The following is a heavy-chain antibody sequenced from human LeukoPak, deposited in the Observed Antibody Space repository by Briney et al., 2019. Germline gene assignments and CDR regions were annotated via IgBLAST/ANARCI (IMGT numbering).Heavy chain of an antibody. CDR1: GFTFSSYS. Sequence: GGSLRLSCAASGFTFSSYSMNWVRQAPGKGLEWVSYISSSSSTIYYADSVKGRFTISRDNAKNSLYLQMNSLRAEDTAVYYCARDLDSSGYSLDYWGQGTLVTVSS. J-gene: IGHJ4*02. D-gene: IGHD3-22*01. CDR2: ISSSSSTI. V-gene: IGHV3-48*01. CDR3: ARDLDSSGYSLDY.